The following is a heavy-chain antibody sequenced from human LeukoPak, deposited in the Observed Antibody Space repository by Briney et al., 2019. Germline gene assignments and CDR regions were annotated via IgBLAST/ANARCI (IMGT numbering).Heavy chain of an antibody. CDR1: GYTFTDYY. CDR3: ARGRDMISFGGIIAPFKY. Sequence: ASVNVSREASGYTFTDYYMHWVRQAPGQGLEGVGWINPKSGVTNYAQKFKGRVTQTRDTSITTVYMELSSLRSDDTAVYYCARGRDMISFGGIIAPFKYWGQGTLVTVSP. J-gene: IGHJ4*02. D-gene: IGHD3-16*02. CDR2: INPKSGVT. V-gene: IGHV1-2*02.